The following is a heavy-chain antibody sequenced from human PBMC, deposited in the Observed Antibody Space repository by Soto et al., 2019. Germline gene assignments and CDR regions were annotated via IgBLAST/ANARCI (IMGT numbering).Heavy chain of an antibody. D-gene: IGHD6-19*01. CDR2: ISGSGDST. CDR3: EKRSSGWYFDY. V-gene: IGHV3-23*01. J-gene: IGHJ4*02. CDR1: GFTFSNYA. Sequence: EVQLLESGGNLVQPGGSLRLSCAASGFTFSNYAMSWVRQAPGKGLEWVSVISGSGDSTYYADSVKGRFTISRDNSKNTLYRKMNSVRAEDTAVYYCEKRSSGWYFDYWGQGTLVTVSS.